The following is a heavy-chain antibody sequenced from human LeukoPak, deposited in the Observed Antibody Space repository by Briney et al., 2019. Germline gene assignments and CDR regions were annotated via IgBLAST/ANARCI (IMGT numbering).Heavy chain of an antibody. CDR3: ARQTGYYDFWSGYYRPVIDYYYGMDV. V-gene: IGHV3-74*01. CDR1: GFTFSSYW. Sequence: GGSLRLSCAASGFTFSSYWMHWVRQAPGKGLVWVSRINSDGSSTSYADSVKGRFTISRDNAKNTLYLQMNSLRAEDTAVYYCARQTGYYDFWSGYYRPVIDYYYGMDVWGQGTTVTVSS. D-gene: IGHD3-3*01. CDR2: INSDGSST. J-gene: IGHJ6*02.